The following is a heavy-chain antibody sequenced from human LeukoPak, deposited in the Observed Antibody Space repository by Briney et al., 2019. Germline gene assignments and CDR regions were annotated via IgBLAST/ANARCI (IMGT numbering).Heavy chain of an antibody. Sequence: GGSLRLSCAASGFTFNSYTVNWVRQVPGKGLEWVSSISSSSSYIYYSDSVKGRFTISRDNAKNSLYLQMNSLSPEDTAVYYCARVKQRLVRLLGRDTTYNYYYYMDVWGKGTTVTVSS. CDR3: ARVKQRLVRLLGRDTTYNYYYYMDV. V-gene: IGHV3-21*01. D-gene: IGHD6-13*01. CDR1: GFTFNSYT. J-gene: IGHJ6*03. CDR2: ISSSSSYI.